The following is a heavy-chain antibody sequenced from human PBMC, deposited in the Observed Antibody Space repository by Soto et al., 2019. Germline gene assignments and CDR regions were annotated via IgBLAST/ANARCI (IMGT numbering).Heavy chain of an antibody. Sequence: QVQLQESGPGLVKPSQTLSLTCTVSGGSISSGDYYWSWIRQPPGKGLEWIGYIYYSGSTYYNPSLKRRVTISVDTSKNQFSLKLSSVTAEDTAVYSCARAQGSGFLVSWGQGTLVTVSS. CDR2: IYYSGST. J-gene: IGHJ4*02. V-gene: IGHV4-30-4*01. CDR3: ARAQGSGFLVS. D-gene: IGHD3-10*01. CDR1: GGSISSGDYY.